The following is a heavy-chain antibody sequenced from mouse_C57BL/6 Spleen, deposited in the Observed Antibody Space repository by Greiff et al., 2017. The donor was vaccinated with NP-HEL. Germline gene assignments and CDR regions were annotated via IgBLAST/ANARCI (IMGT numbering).Heavy chain of an antibody. V-gene: IGHV1-76*01. CDR2: IYPGSGNT. J-gene: IGHJ4*01. D-gene: IGHD2-4*01. CDR1: GYTFTDYY. Sequence: VQLQQSGAELVRPGASVKLSCKASGYTFTDYYINWVKQRPGQGLEWIARIYPGSGNTYYNEKFKGKATLTAEKSSSTAYMQLSSLTSEDSAVYFCARRGDYEVYYAMDYWGQGPSVTVSS. CDR3: ARRGDYEVYYAMDY.